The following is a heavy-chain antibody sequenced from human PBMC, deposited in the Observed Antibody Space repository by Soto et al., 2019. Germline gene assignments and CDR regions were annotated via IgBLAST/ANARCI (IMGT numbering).Heavy chain of an antibody. CDR2: IIPIFGTA. CDR3: ATQPEKGGDYYYYGMDV. Sequence: QVQLVQSGAEVKKPGSSVKVSCKASGGTFSNYAISWVRQAPGQGLKWMGGIIPIFGTANYAQKFQGRVTSTADESTSTAYMELSSLRSEDTAVYYCATQPEKGGDYYYYGMDVWGQGTTVTVSS. J-gene: IGHJ6*02. D-gene: IGHD3-16*01. CDR1: GGTFSNYA. V-gene: IGHV1-69*12.